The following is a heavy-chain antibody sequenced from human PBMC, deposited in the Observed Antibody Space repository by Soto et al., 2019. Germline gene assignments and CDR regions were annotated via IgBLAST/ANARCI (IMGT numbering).Heavy chain of an antibody. J-gene: IGHJ5*01. CDR2: IYYRGNT. V-gene: IGHV4-39*02. CDR3: ARVDSNGGLDS. CDR1: APSISTYY. D-gene: IGHD3-22*01. Sequence: PSETLSLPSTVSAPSISTYYSAPICQPPGKGLEWIGSIYYRGNTYYNPSLKSRVTISVDTSKNHFSLNLSSVTAADTAVYYCARVDSNGGLDSWGQGILVTVPQ.